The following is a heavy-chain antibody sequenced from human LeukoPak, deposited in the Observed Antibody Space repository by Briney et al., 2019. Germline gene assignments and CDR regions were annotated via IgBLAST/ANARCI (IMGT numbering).Heavy chain of an antibody. Sequence: GGSLRLSCAASGFTFSNYAMHWVRQAPGKGLEWVAVISYDGSNKYYADSVKGRFTISRDNSKNTLYLQMNSLRAEDTAVYYCAKDRKIAAAALVGDWGQGTLVTVSS. CDR3: AKDRKIAAAALVGD. CDR2: ISYDGSNK. CDR1: GFTFSNYA. D-gene: IGHD6-13*01. V-gene: IGHV3-30-3*01. J-gene: IGHJ4*02.